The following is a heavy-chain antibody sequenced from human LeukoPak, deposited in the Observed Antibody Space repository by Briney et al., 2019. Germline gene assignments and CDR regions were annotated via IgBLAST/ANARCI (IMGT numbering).Heavy chain of an antibody. D-gene: IGHD3-3*01. CDR1: GYTFTGYY. CDR3: ARVRFLESNPTIDI. CDR2: INPNSGGT. V-gene: IGHV1-2*04. Sequence: ASVKVSCKASGYTFTGYYMHWVRQAPGQGLEWMGWINPNSGGTNYAQKFQGWVTMTRDTSISTAYMELSRLRSDDTAVYYCARVRFLESNPTIDIWGQGTMVTVSS. J-gene: IGHJ3*02.